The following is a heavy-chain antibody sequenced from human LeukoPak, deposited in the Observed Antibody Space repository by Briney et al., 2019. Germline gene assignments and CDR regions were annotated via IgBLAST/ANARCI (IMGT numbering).Heavy chain of an antibody. CDR1: GGSISSSSYY. V-gene: IGHV4-39*07. J-gene: IGHJ3*02. CDR3: ARESYYDSSGYSHDAFDI. CDR2: IYYSGNT. D-gene: IGHD3-22*01. Sequence: KPSETLSLTCTVSGGSISSSSYYWAWIRQPPGKGLEWIGSIYYSGNTYYKSSLESRVTIAVDTSKNQFSLKLNSVTAADTAVYYCARESYYDSSGYSHDAFDIWGQGTMVTVSS.